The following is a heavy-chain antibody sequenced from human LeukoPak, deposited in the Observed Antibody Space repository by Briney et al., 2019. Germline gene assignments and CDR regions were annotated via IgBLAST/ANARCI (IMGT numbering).Heavy chain of an antibody. CDR3: ATLIVGATLGNFDY. CDR2: ISGSGGST. J-gene: IGHJ4*02. Sequence: GGSLRLSCAASGFTFSSYAMSWVRQAPGKGLEWVSAISGSGGSTYYADSVKGRFTISRDNSKNTLYLQMNSLRAEDTAVYYCATLIVGATLGNFDYWGQGTLVTVSS. D-gene: IGHD1-26*01. CDR1: GFTFSSYA. V-gene: IGHV3-23*01.